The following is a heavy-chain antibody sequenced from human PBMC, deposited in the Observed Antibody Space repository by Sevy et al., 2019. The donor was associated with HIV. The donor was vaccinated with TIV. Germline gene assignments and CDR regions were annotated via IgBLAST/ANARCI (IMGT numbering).Heavy chain of an antibody. D-gene: IGHD2-2*02. Sequence: ASVKVSCKASGYTFTGYYMHWVRQAPGQGLEWMGWINPNSGGTNYAQKFQGRVTMTRDTSISTAYMELSRLRSDDTAVYYCATSIGYCSSTSCYNDYYYYYMDVWGKGTTVTVSS. J-gene: IGHJ6*03. CDR2: INPNSGGT. CDR3: ATSIGYCSSTSCYNDYYYYYMDV. CDR1: GYTFTGYY. V-gene: IGHV1-2*02.